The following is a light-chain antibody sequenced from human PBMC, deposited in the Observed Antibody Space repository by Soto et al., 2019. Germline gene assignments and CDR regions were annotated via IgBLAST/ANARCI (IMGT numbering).Light chain of an antibody. Sequence: EIVLTQSPGTLSLSPGERATLSCRASQSVSSSYLAWYQQKPGQAPRLLMYAASSRATGTPDRFSGSGSGTDFTLAISRLEPEDFALYYCQEYGSSRAFGQGTKVEIK. V-gene: IGKV3-20*01. J-gene: IGKJ1*01. CDR2: AAS. CDR1: QSVSSSY. CDR3: QEYGSSRA.